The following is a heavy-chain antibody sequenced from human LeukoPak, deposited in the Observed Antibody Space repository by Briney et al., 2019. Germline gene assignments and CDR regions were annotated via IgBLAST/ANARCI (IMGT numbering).Heavy chain of an antibody. CDR2: ISSSGSTI. D-gene: IGHD6-13*01. CDR1: GFTVSSNY. J-gene: IGHJ4*02. V-gene: IGHV3-11*01. Sequence: GGSLRLSCAASGFTVSSNYMSWIRQAPGKGLEWVSYISSSGSTIYYADSVKGRFTISRDNAKNSLYLQMNSLRAEDTAVYYCARVGSSSWFVYWGQGTLVTVSS. CDR3: ARVGSSSWFVY.